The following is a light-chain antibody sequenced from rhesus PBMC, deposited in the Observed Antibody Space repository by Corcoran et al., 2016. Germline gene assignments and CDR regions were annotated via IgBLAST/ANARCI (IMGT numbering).Light chain of an antibody. CDR3: QQGNKHPLT. CDR1: QGISSY. V-gene: IGKV1S15*01. J-gene: IGKJ4*01. CDR2: YAS. Sequence: DIQMTQSPSFLSASVGDRVTITCRASQGISSYLAWYQQKPGKAPKPLIYYASNLESGVPSRFTGSGSGTDFTLTSRSLEVDDAATYYCQQGNKHPLTFGGGTKVEIK.